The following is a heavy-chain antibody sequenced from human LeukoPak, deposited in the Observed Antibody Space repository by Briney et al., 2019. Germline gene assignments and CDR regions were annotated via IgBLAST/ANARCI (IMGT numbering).Heavy chain of an antibody. J-gene: IGHJ4*02. D-gene: IGHD6-13*01. CDR1: KFTFSDHY. CDR2: ISTSGSTI. V-gene: IGHV3-11*04. Sequence: RPGGSLRLSCAASKFTFSDHYMSWIRQAPGKGLEWVSYISTSGSTIYYADSVKGRFTISRDNAKNSLYLQMNSLRAEDTAVYYCVRGGNVAAAHFDHWGQGTLVTVSS. CDR3: VRGGNVAAAHFDH.